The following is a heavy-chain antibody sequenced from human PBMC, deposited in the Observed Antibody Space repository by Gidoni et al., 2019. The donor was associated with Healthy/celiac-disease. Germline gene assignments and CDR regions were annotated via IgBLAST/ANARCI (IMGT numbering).Heavy chain of an antibody. CDR3: ARDPYWSSSGWYGGAFDI. CDR2: IWYDGSNK. CDR1: GFTFSSYG. J-gene: IGHJ3*02. Sequence: QVQLVESGGGVVQPGRSLRLSCAASGFTFSSYGRHWVRQAPGKGLEWVAVIWYDGSNKYYADSVKGRFTISRDNSKNTLYLQMNSLRAEDTAVYYCARDPYWSSSGWYGGAFDIWGQGTMVTVSS. D-gene: IGHD6-19*01. V-gene: IGHV3-33*01.